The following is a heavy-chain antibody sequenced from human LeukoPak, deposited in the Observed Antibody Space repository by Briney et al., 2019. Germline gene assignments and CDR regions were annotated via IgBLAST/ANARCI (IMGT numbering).Heavy chain of an antibody. CDR2: ISGRDGRT. D-gene: IGHD5-12*01. CDR1: GFTFSTYA. V-gene: IGHV3-23*01. Sequence: GGSLRLSCAASGFTFSTYAMTWVRQAPGKGLEWVSAISGRDGRTYYADSVKGRFTISRDNSKNTLYLQMNSLRAEDTAVYYCSKDQYSGYDYGAFGIWGQGTMVTVSS. J-gene: IGHJ3*02. CDR3: SKDQYSGYDYGAFGI.